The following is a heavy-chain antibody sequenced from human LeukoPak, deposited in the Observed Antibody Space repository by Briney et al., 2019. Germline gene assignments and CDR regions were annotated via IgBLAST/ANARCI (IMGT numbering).Heavy chain of an antibody. CDR2: IGAYNGNT. Sequence: ASVKVSCKASGYTFTSYGISWVRQAPGQGLKWMGWIGAYNGNTNYAQKLQGRVTMTTDTSTSTAYMELRSLRSDDTAVYYCARVMITFGGVIVLPFDYWGQGTLVTVSS. CDR1: GYTFTSYG. J-gene: IGHJ4*02. CDR3: ARVMITFGGVIVLPFDY. V-gene: IGHV1-18*01. D-gene: IGHD3-16*02.